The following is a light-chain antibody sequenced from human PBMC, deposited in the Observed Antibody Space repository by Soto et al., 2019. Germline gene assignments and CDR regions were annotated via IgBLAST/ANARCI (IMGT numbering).Light chain of an antibody. V-gene: IGKV1-5*03. Sequence: DIQMTQSPSTLSASVGDSVTITCWASQSISSWLAWYQQKPGKVPKLLIYMASSLESGVPSRFSGSGSGTEFTLTISSLQPDDFATYYCQQYKSYSRTFGQGTKVEIK. J-gene: IGKJ1*01. CDR3: QQYKSYSRT. CDR2: MAS. CDR1: QSISSW.